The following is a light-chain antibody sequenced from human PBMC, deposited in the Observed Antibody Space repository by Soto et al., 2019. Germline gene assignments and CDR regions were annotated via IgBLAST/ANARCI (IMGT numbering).Light chain of an antibody. V-gene: IGLV2-8*01. CDR1: ISDVGGYNY. J-gene: IGLJ1*01. Sequence: QSALTQPPSASGSPGKSVTISCTGTISDVGGYNYVSWYQQHPGKAPKLMIYEVSKRTSGVPDRFSGSKSGNTASLTVSGLQPEDEADYYCSSYAGSNKSVFGTGTKLTVL. CDR2: EVS. CDR3: SSYAGSNKSV.